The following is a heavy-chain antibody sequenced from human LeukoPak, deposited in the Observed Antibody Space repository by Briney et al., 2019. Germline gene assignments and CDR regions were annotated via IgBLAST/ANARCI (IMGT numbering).Heavy chain of an antibody. CDR2: ISGSGGSA. CDR3: AKDAVLRYFDWLPLDY. Sequence: GGSLRLSCASSGFTCSSYAMSWVRQAPGKGLEWVSAISGSGGSAYYADSVKGRFTISRDNSKNTLYLQMNSLRAEDTAVYYCAKDAVLRYFDWLPLDYWGQGTLVTVSS. V-gene: IGHV3-23*01. D-gene: IGHD3-9*01. J-gene: IGHJ4*02. CDR1: GFTCSSYA.